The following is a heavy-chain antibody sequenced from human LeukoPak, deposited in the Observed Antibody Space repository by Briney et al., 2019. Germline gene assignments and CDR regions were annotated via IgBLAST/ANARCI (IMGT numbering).Heavy chain of an antibody. Sequence: GGSLKISCQGSGSSFTSYWIGWVRQVPGKGLEWMGIIYPGDSDTRYSPSFQGQVTISADKSISTAYLQWSSLKASDTAMYYCARLGDYGDYASGFDPWGQGTLVTVSS. CDR1: GSSFTSYW. CDR3: ARLGDYGDYASGFDP. D-gene: IGHD4-17*01. J-gene: IGHJ5*02. CDR2: IYPGDSDT. V-gene: IGHV5-51*01.